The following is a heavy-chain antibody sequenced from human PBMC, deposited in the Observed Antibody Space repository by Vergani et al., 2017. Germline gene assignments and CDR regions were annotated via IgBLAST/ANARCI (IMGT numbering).Heavy chain of an antibody. Sequence: QVQLVQSGAEVKKPGASVKVSCKASGYTFTGYYMHWVRQAPGQGLEWMGWINPNSGGTNYAQKFQGRVTMTRDTSISTAYMELSRLRSDDTAVYYCAREAYCGGDCYSSFDYWGQGTLVTVSS. V-gene: IGHV1-2*02. CDR2: INPNSGGT. CDR3: AREAYCGGDCYSSFDY. CDR1: GYTFTGYY. J-gene: IGHJ4*02. D-gene: IGHD2-21*02.